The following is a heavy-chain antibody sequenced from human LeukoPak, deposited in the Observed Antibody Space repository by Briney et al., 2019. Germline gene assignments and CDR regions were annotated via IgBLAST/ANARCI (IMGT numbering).Heavy chain of an antibody. V-gene: IGHV5-10-1*01. CDR2: IDPNDSYT. J-gene: IGHJ3*02. CDR1: GYSFNNYW. CDR3: ARPYTSTWVGGGSFDI. D-gene: IGHD3-16*01. Sequence: KTGGSLRISCKGSGYSFNNYWLSWVRQMPGKGLEWMGRIDPNDSYTNYSPSFQGHVTVLVDRSISTAYLQWSSLKASDTAIYYCARPYTSTWVGGGSFDIWGQGTLVTVSS.